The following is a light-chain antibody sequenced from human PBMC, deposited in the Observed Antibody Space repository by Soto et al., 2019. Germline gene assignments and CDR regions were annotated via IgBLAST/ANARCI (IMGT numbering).Light chain of an antibody. J-gene: IGKJ4*01. CDR2: GAS. CDR3: RQYGRSPGSP. V-gene: IGKV3-20*01. Sequence: EIVLTQSPGTLSLSPGERATLSCRGSQSVGSNFLAWYQEKPPQAPRLLIYGASSRATGSPARFSSSGGGADFSPPISRLEPEDFAVYFCRQYGRSPGSPFGGGTKVDIK. CDR1: QSVGSNF.